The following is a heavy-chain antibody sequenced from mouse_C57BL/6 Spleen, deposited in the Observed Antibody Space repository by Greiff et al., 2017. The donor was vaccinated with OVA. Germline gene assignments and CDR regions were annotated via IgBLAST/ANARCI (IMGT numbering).Heavy chain of an antibody. CDR2: IWSGGGT. CDR1: GFSLTSYG. CDR3: ARKGAGLLDY. D-gene: IGHD3-3*01. J-gene: IGHJ2*01. Sequence: QVQLQQSGPGLVQPSQSLSITCTVSGFSLTSYGVHWVRQSPGKGLEWLGVIWSGGGTAYNAAFISRLSISKDNSKSQVFFKMSSLQSEDTAIYYCARKGAGLLDYWGQGTTLTVSS. V-gene: IGHV2-2*01.